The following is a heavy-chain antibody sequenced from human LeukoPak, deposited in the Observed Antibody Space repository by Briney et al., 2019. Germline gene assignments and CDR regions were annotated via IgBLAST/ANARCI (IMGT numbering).Heavy chain of an antibody. Sequence: ASVKVSCKASGYTFTSYGISWVRQAPGQGLEWMGWISAYNGNTNYAQKFQGRVTMTRDTSISTAYMELSRLRSDDTAVYYCAREGRSGSYDFDYWGQGTLVTVSS. CDR2: ISAYNGNT. D-gene: IGHD1-26*01. CDR3: AREGRSGSYDFDY. CDR1: GYTFTSYG. V-gene: IGHV1-18*01. J-gene: IGHJ4*02.